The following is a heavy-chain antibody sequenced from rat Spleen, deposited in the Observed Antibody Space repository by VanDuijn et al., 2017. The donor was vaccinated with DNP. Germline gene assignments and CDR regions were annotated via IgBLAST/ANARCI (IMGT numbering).Heavy chain of an antibody. J-gene: IGHJ3*01. CDR1: GFSLTGNS. Sequence: QVQLKESGPGLVQPSQTLSLTCTVLGFSLTGNSVHWVRQPPGKGLEWMGVIWNNGGKRYNSVLKSRLHINRDTSKSQVLLKMNSLQTEDTATYYCARSPETSYIYFPWAYWGQGTLVIVSS. CDR3: ARSPETSYIYFPWAY. D-gene: IGHD1-2*01. CDR2: IWNNGGK. V-gene: IGHV2-41*01.